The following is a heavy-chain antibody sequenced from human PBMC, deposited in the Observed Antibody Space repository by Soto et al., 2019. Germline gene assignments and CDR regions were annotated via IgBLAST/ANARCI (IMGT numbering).Heavy chain of an antibody. CDR2: IRSRPAGGTP. CDR3: AIIGPEAAMSWAFDY. Sequence: GSLRLSCTTSGFTPGEYALTWVRQAPARGLEWVAFIRSRPAGGTPEYAASVKGRFTRSRDDSKSVAYLQINSLKTDDTGMYHWAIIGPEAAMSWAFDYWGQGTPVTVSP. D-gene: IGHD2-2*01. V-gene: IGHV3-49*04. CDR1: GFTPGEYA. J-gene: IGHJ4*02.